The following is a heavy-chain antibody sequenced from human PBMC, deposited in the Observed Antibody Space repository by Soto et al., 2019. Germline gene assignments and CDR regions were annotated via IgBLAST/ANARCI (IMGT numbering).Heavy chain of an antibody. CDR1: GFNFNIHA. Sequence: PXGSLRLSCAAPGFNFNIHALHWIRQAPGEGLDWVAVMSPGGNSQYYADSVKGRFTISRDTSKSTLYLQMTSLRPEDTAVYYCASGAAFYYDTSRYWGQGTLVTVSS. D-gene: IGHD3-22*01. V-gene: IGHV3-30-3*01. CDR3: ASGAAFYYDTSRY. J-gene: IGHJ4*02. CDR2: MSPGGNSQ.